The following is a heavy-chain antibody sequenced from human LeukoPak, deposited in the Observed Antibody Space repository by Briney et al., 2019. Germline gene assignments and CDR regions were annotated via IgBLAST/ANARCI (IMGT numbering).Heavy chain of an antibody. CDR2: IRFDGSNE. J-gene: IGHJ4*02. Sequence: PGGSLRLSCAASGFTFSSYAMSWVRQAPGKGLEWVTFIRFDGSNEWYADSVKGRFTISRDNPKNTLYLQMNNLRTEDTAVYYCAKSGVAVVPAARFDYWGQGTLVTVSS. CDR1: GFTFSSYA. CDR3: AKSGVAVVPAARFDY. V-gene: IGHV3-30*02. D-gene: IGHD2-2*01.